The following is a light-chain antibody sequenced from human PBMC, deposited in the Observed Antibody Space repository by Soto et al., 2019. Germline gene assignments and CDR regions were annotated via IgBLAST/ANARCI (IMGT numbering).Light chain of an antibody. J-gene: IGKJ1*01. CDR1: QSIDKN. CDR3: QQSYTTPWT. V-gene: IGKV1-39*01. Sequence: DLQMTQSPSSLSASVGDRVTITCRTSQSIDKNLNWYQEKPGKAPNLLMFAASSLQTGVPSRFSCSGSGTDFTLTITSLQPEDFATYYCQQSYTTPWTFGQGTKVEVK. CDR2: AAS.